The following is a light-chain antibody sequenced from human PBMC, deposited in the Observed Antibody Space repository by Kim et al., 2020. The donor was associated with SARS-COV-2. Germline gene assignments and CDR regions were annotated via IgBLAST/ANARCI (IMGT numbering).Light chain of an antibody. Sequence: GPRVTISCSGGSSNIGSNAVSWYQQLPGTAPKLLIYRNDQRPSGVPDRFSGSKSGTSASLAISGLQSEDEADYYCATWDDSLNGYVFGTGTKVTVL. CDR3: ATWDDSLNGYV. V-gene: IGLV1-44*01. CDR2: RND. J-gene: IGLJ1*01. CDR1: SSNIGSNA.